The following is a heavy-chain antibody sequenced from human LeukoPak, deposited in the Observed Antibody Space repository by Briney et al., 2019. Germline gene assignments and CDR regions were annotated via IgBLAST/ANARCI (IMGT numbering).Heavy chain of an antibody. CDR1: GYTFTSYG. CDR3: ARERARFPILNQYGMDV. CDR2: ISAYNGNT. D-gene: IGHD3-3*01. Sequence: GASVKVSCKASGYTFTSYGISWVRQAPGQGLEWMGWISAYNGNTNYAQKLQGRVTMTTDTSTSTAYMELRSLRSDDTAVYYCARERARFPILNQYGMDVWGQGTTVTVSS. V-gene: IGHV1-18*01. J-gene: IGHJ6*02.